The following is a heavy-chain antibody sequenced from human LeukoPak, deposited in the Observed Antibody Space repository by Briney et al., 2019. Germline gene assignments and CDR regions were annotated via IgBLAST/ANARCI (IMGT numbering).Heavy chain of an antibody. J-gene: IGHJ4*02. Sequence: GGSLRLSCAASGFTFSSYGMHWVRQAPGKGLEWVAFIRYDGSNKYYADSVKGRFIISRDNSKNTLYLQMNSLRAEDTAVYYCAKDRGGYSYGAYFDYWGQGTLVTVSS. D-gene: IGHD5-18*01. V-gene: IGHV3-30*02. CDR2: IRYDGSNK. CDR3: AKDRGGYSYGAYFDY. CDR1: GFTFSSYG.